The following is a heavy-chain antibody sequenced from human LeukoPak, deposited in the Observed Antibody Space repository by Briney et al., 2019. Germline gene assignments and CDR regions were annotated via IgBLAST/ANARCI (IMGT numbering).Heavy chain of an antibody. CDR1: GFTFGDYA. CDR2: ISSSSRDI. J-gene: IGHJ4*02. V-gene: IGHV3-21*01. Sequence: PGGSLRLSCTASGFTFGDYAMTWVRQAPGKGLEWVAAISSSSRDIFYADSVKGRFSISRDNTQNSLSLQMNSLRAEDTAVYYCVREAAATLFDYWGQGTLVTVSS. CDR3: VREAAATLFDY. D-gene: IGHD1-26*01.